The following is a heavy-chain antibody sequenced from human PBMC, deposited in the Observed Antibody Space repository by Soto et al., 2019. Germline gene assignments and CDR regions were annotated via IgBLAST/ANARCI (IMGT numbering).Heavy chain of an antibody. CDR2: ISYDGSNK. CDR3: AKDDYYDSSGYLYY. J-gene: IGHJ4*02. D-gene: IGHD3-22*01. CDR1: GFTFSSYG. Sequence: QVQLVESGGGVVQPGRSLSLSCAASGFTFSSYGMHWVRQAPGKGLEWVAVISYDGSNKYYADSVKGRFTISRDNSKNTLYLQMNSLRAEDTAVYYCAKDDYYDSSGYLYYWGQGTLVTVSS. V-gene: IGHV3-30*18.